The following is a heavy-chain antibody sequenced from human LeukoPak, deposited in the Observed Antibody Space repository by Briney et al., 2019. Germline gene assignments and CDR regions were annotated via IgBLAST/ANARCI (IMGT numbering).Heavy chain of an antibody. CDR2: IYYSGST. D-gene: IGHD5-18*01. CDR1: GGSISSYY. V-gene: IGHV4-59*01. Sequence: PSETLSLTCTVSGGSISSYYWSWIRQPPGKGLEWIGYIYYSGSTNYNPSLKSRVTISVDTSKDQFALKLSSVTAADTAVYYCARAGYGLSIYFDYWGQGTLVTVSS. CDR3: ARAGYGLSIYFDY. J-gene: IGHJ4*02.